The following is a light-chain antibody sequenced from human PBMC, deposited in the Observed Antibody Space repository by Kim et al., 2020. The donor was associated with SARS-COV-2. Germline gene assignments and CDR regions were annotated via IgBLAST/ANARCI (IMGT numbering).Light chain of an antibody. Sequence: GKTVTISWTRSSGSIASNYGQWYQQRPGSAPTTVIYEDNQRPSGVPDRFSGSIDSSSNSASLTISGLKTEDEADYYCQSYDSSNQVFGGGTQLTVL. J-gene: IGLJ3*02. CDR3: QSYDSSNQV. CDR2: EDN. CDR1: SGSIASNY. V-gene: IGLV6-57*03.